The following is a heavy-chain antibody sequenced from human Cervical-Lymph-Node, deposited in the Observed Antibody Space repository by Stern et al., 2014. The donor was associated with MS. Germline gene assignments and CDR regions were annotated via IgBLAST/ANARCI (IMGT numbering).Heavy chain of an antibody. CDR2: IIVGNGNT. V-gene: IGHV1-3*01. D-gene: IGHD3-22*01. CDR3: TRAYYGSQFAY. J-gene: IGHJ4*02. CDR1: GYTFTSFA. Sequence: QVQLVQSGAEVKKPGASVKVSCKASGYTFTSFALHWVRQAPGQRLAWMGWIIVGNGNTKYSQNFQGRVTITRDTSANTVYLELTSLTSEDTAVYYCTRAYYGSQFAYWGQGTLVTVSA.